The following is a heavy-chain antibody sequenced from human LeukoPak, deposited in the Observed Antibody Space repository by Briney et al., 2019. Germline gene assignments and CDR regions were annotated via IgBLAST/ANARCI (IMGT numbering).Heavy chain of an antibody. CDR1: GFTFSSYS. J-gene: IGHJ3*02. Sequence: GGSLRLSCAASGFTFSSYSMNWVRQAPGKGLEWVSYISSSSSTIYYADSVKGRFTISRDNAKNSLYLQMNSLRAEDTAVYYCAGDALYCSSTSCYLGSDAFDIWGQGTMVTVSS. V-gene: IGHV3-48*04. CDR2: ISSSSSTI. CDR3: AGDALYCSSTSCYLGSDAFDI. D-gene: IGHD2-2*01.